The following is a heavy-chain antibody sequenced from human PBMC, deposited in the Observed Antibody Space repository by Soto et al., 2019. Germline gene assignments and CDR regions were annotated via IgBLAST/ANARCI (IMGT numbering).Heavy chain of an antibody. CDR3: ARVVHTAMARGYYYGMDV. CDR1: GGTFSSYA. CDR2: IIPIFGTA. J-gene: IGHJ6*02. D-gene: IGHD5-18*01. Sequence: QVQLVQSGAEVKKPGSSVKVSCKASGGTFSSYAISWVRQAPGQGLEWMGGIIPIFGTANYAQKFQGRVTINADESTSTAYMELSSLRSEDTAVYYCARVVHTAMARGYYYGMDVWGQGTTVTVSS. V-gene: IGHV1-69*01.